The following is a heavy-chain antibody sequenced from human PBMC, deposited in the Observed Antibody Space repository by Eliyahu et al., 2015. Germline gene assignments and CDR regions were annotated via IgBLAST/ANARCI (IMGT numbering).Heavy chain of an antibody. CDR2: ISSSSSYI. V-gene: IGHV3-21*01. CDR1: GFXFXSYW. J-gene: IGHJ4*02. Sequence: EVQLVESGGGLVQPGGSLRLSCAASGFXFXSYWMSWVRQAPGKGVEWVSSISSSSSYIYYADSVKGRFTISRDNAKNSLYLQMNSLRAEDTAVYYCARTPISAIAAADFDYWGQGTLVTVSS. D-gene: IGHD6-13*01. CDR3: ARTPISAIAAADFDY.